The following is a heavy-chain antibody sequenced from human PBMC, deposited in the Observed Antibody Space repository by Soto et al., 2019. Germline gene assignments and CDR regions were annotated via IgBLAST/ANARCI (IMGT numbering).Heavy chain of an antibody. D-gene: IGHD3-10*01. CDR2: ISGSGDST. J-gene: IGHJ6*02. V-gene: IGHV3-23*01. CDR1: GFTFSSYA. Sequence: GGSLRLSCAASGFTFSSYAMSWVRQAPGKGLEWVSEISGSGDSTYFADSVKGRFTISRDNSKNTLYLQMNSLRAEDTAVYYCAKARGITMVRGGGMDVWGQGTTVTVSS. CDR3: AKARGITMVRGGGMDV.